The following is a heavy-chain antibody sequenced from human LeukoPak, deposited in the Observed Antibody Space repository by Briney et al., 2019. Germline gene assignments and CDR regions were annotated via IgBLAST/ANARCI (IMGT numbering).Heavy chain of an antibody. CDR1: GGSISSGRHY. Sequence: PSETLSLTCTVSGGSISSGRHYWTWIRQHPGKGLEWIAYIYHTGTTYYNPSLKSRVNISVDTSKNQFSLKLSSVTAADTAVYYCARSPDDAFDIWGQGTMVTVSS. J-gene: IGHJ3*02. CDR2: IYHTGTT. CDR3: ARSPDDAFDI. V-gene: IGHV4-31*03.